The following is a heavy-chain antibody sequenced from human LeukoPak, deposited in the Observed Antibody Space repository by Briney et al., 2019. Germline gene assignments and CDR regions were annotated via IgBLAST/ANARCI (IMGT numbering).Heavy chain of an antibody. CDR2: ISSSGSTI. J-gene: IGHJ4*02. Sequence: GGSLRLSCAASGFTFSSYEMNWVRQAPGKGLEWVSYISSSGSTIYYADSVKGRFTISRDNAKNSLYLQMNSLRAEDTPVYYCARGVVPAANVDFGFDYWGQGTLVTVSS. D-gene: IGHD2-2*01. CDR3: ARGVVPAANVDFGFDY. CDR1: GFTFSSYE. V-gene: IGHV3-48*03.